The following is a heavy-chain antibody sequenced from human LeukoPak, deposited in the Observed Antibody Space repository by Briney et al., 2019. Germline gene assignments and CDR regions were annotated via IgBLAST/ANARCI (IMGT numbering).Heavy chain of an antibody. Sequence: PSETLSLTCTVFGDSVSSGSYYWSWIRQPPGKGLEWIGYLYYRGSTNYNPSLKSRVTISVDTSQNQFSLKLSSVTAADTAIYYCARQGSSGWYFGYWGQGTLVTVSS. CDR3: ARQGSSGWYFGY. J-gene: IGHJ4*02. CDR2: LYYRGST. D-gene: IGHD6-19*01. CDR1: GDSVSSGSYY. V-gene: IGHV4-61*01.